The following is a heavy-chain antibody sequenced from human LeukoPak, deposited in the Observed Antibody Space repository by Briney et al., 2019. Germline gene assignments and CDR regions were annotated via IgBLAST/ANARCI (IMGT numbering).Heavy chain of an antibody. CDR1: GGSISSYY. CDR3: ARDHGSKTYYYYYGMDV. Sequence: SETLSLTCTVSGGSISSYYWSWLRQPPGKGLEWLGYIYYSGSTNYNPSLKSRVTISVDTSKNQFSLKLSSVTAADTAVYYCARDHGSKTYYYYYGMDVWGQGTTVTVSS. CDR2: IYYSGST. D-gene: IGHD2-2*03. V-gene: IGHV4-59*01. J-gene: IGHJ6*02.